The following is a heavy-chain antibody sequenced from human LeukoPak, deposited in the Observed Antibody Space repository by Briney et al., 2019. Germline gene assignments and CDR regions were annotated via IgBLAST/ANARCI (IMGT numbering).Heavy chain of an antibody. CDR3: VRETDTAMVDLIDY. CDR1: GFTFSSYA. J-gene: IGHJ4*02. D-gene: IGHD5-18*01. CDR2: ISGSGGST. V-gene: IGHV3-23*01. Sequence: PGGSLRLSCAASGFTFSSYAMSWVRQAPGKGLEWVSAISGSGGSTCYADSVKGRFTISRDNAKNSLYLQMNSLRAEDTAVYYCVRETDTAMVDLIDYWGQGTLVTVSS.